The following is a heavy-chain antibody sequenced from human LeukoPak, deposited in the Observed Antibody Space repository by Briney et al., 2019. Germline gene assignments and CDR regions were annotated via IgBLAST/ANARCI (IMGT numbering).Heavy chain of an antibody. V-gene: IGHV1-46*01. CDR1: GYTFTSYY. CDR2: INPSGGST. J-gene: IGHJ3*02. CDR3: ASGSSIAAANDAFDI. Sequence: GASVKVSCKASGYTFTSYYTHWVRQAPGQGLEWMGIINPSGGSTSYAQKFQGRVTMTRDMSTSTVYMELSSLRSEDTAVYYCASGSSIAAANDAFDIWGQGTMVTVSS. D-gene: IGHD6-13*01.